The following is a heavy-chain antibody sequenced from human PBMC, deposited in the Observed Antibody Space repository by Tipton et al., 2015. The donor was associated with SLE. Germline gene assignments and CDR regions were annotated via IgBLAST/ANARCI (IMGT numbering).Heavy chain of an antibody. CDR3: ARHGAVAGTGGDY. D-gene: IGHD6-19*01. J-gene: IGHJ4*02. V-gene: IGHV4-59*08. Sequence: TLSLTCTVSGGSISSYYWSWIRQPPGKGLEWIGYIYYSGGTNYNPSLKSRVTISVDTSKNQFSLKLSSVTAADTTVYYCARHGAVAGTGGDYWGQGTLVAVSS. CDR2: IYYSGGT. CDR1: GGSISSYY.